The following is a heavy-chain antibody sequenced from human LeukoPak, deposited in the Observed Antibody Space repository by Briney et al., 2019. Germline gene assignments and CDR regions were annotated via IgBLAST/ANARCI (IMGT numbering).Heavy chain of an antibody. CDR1: GGSISYYY. D-gene: IGHD3-22*01. Sequence: SETLSLTCTVSGGSISYYYWSWIRQPPGKGLEWIGYIYDSGSTNYNPSLKGRVTISVDTPKNQFSLKLSSVTAADTAVYYCARSRKVVVANWYFDLWGRGTLVTVSS. V-gene: IGHV4-59*12. CDR2: IYDSGST. CDR3: ARSRKVVVANWYFDL. J-gene: IGHJ2*01.